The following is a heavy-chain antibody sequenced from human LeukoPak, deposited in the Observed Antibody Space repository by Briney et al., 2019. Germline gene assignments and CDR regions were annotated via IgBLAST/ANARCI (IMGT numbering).Heavy chain of an antibody. CDR1: GGSISSGGYY. CDR2: IYHSGST. D-gene: IGHD3-22*01. J-gene: IGHJ4*02. Sequence: SETLSLTCTVSGGSISSGGYYWSWIRQPPGKGLEWIGYIYHSGSTYYNPSLKSRVTISVDRSKNQFSLKLSSVTAADTAVYYCALNQYDRAPYYFDYWGQGTLVSVSS. CDR3: ALNQYDRAPYYFDY. V-gene: IGHV4-30-2*01.